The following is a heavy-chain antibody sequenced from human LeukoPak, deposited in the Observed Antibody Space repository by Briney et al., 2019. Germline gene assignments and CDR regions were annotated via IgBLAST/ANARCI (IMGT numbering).Heavy chain of an antibody. CDR3: ARDLLTFYYGSGSPLNFDY. V-gene: IGHV4-59*12. J-gene: IGHJ4*02. D-gene: IGHD3-10*01. CDR2: IYYSGST. Sequence: PSETLSLTCTVSGGSISSYYWSWIRQPPGKGLEWIGYIYYSGSTNYNPSLKSRVTISVDTSKNQFSLKLSSVTAADTAVYYCARDLLTFYYGSGSPLNFDYWGQGTLVTVSS. CDR1: GGSISSYY.